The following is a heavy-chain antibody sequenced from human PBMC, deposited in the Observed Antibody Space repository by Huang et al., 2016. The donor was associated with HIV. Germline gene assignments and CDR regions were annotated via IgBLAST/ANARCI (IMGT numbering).Heavy chain of an antibody. J-gene: IGHJ4*02. V-gene: IGHV4-34*02. Sequence: QVQLEQWGAGLLKASATLSLTCGVYGGSFSGYYWNWLRQAPGKGLECVGEINQSGNTKYKPSLKGGVNMSVDTSKSQFSLYLTSLSAADTGTYFCARRYNSRRDYWGRGTLVTVHS. D-gene: IGHD3-22*01. CDR3: ARRYNSRRDY. CDR1: GGSFSGYY. CDR2: INQSGNT.